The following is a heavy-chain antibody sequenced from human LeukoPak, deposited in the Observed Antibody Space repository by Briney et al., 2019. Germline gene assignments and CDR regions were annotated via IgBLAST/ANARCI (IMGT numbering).Heavy chain of an antibody. Sequence: PSQTLFLTCTVSGGSISSGSYYWSWIRQPAGKGLEWIGRIYTSGSTNYNPSLKSRVTISVDTSKNQFSLKLSSVTAADTAVYYCARSIAAAGRDDAFDIWGQGTMVTVSS. CDR2: IYTSGST. CDR1: GGSISSGSYY. V-gene: IGHV4-61*02. D-gene: IGHD6-13*01. CDR3: ARSIAAAGRDDAFDI. J-gene: IGHJ3*02.